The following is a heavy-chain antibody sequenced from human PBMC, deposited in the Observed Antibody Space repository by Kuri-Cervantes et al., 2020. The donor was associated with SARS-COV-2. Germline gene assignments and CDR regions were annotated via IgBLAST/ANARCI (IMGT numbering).Heavy chain of an antibody. V-gene: IGHV4-30-2*01. Sequence: SETLSLTCAVSGDSIGSVDYSWSWIRQPPGKGLKWIGYLYRDGKTYYSPSLTSRVTISVDRSKNQFFLQLTSVTAADTAVYYCARLIHVAAVPDPWGQGTLVTVSS. CDR3: ARLIHVAAVPDP. CDR2: LYRDGKT. CDR1: GDSIGSVDYS. D-gene: IGHD2-21*02. J-gene: IGHJ5*02.